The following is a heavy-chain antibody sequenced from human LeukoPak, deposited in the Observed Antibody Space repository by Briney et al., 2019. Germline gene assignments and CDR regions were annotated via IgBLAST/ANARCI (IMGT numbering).Heavy chain of an antibody. J-gene: IGHJ6*03. CDR1: GGSISSHY. CDR3: ARGVAAAGTAYYYYMDV. V-gene: IGHV4-59*11. CDR2: IYYSGST. D-gene: IGHD6-13*01. Sequence: PSETLSLTCTVSGGSISSHYWSWIRQPPGKGLEWIGYIYYSGSTNYNPSLKSRVTISVDTSKNQFSLKLSSVTAADTAVYYCARGVAAAGTAYYYYMDVWGKGTTVTVSS.